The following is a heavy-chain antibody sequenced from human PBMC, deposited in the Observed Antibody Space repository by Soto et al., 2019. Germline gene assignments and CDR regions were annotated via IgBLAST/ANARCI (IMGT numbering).Heavy chain of an antibody. CDR3: ASSSGDLDVYGMDI. J-gene: IGHJ6*02. CDR2: VTGGGHTT. CDR1: VFTFSRYA. V-gene: IGHV3-23*01. D-gene: IGHD3-10*01. Sequence: SGGSLRLSCAASVFTFSRYAMSWVRQAPGKGLEWVSTVTGGGHTTYNADSVNGRFTISRDNSKNTLYLQMNNLRAEDTAIYYCASSSGDLDVYGMDIWGPGTTVTVSS.